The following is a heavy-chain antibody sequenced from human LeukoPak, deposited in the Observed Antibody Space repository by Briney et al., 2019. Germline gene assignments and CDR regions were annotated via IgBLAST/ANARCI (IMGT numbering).Heavy chain of an antibody. J-gene: IGHJ3*02. V-gene: IGHV3-74*01. D-gene: IGHD5-12*01. CDR2: INSDGSST. CDR3: AREYVDIVATPLGDAFDI. Sequence: GGSLRLSCAASGFTFSSYWMHWVRQAPGKGLVWVSRINSDGSSTSYADSVKGRFTISRDNAKNTLYLQMNSLRAEDTAVYYCAREYVDIVATPLGDAFDIWGQGTMVTVSS. CDR1: GFTFSSYW.